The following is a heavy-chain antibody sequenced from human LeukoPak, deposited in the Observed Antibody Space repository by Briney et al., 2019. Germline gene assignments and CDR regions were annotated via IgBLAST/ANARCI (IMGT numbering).Heavy chain of an antibody. CDR1: GYSFTSYW. D-gene: IGHD5-18*01. Sequence: GESLKISCKGSGYSFTSYWIGWVRQMPGKGLEWMGIIYPGDSDTRYSPSSQGQVTISADKSISTAYLQWSSLKASDTAMYYCARVDTAMVRADYFDYWGQGTLVTVSS. V-gene: IGHV5-51*01. J-gene: IGHJ4*02. CDR2: IYPGDSDT. CDR3: ARVDTAMVRADYFDY.